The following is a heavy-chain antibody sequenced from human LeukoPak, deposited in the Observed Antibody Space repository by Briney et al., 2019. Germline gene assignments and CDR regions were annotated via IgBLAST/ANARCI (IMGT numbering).Heavy chain of an antibody. CDR2: IYYSGST. CDR1: GGSISSYY. CDR3: ARVLGYCSGGSCYYYFDY. J-gene: IGHJ4*02. V-gene: IGHV4-59*08. D-gene: IGHD2-15*01. Sequence: SETLSLTCTVSGGSISSYYWSWIRQPPGKGLEWIGYIYYSGSTNYNPSLKSRVTISVDTSKNQFSLKLSSVTAADTAVYYCARVLGYCSGGSCYYYFDYWGQGTLVTVSS.